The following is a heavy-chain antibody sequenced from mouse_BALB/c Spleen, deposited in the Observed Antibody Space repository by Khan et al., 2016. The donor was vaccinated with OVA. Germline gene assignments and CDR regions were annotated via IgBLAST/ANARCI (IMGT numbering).Heavy chain of an antibody. CDR1: GYTFTDYV. Sequence: QIQLVQSGPELKKPGETVKISCKASGYTFTDYVMNWVKQAPGKGLRWMGWINTYTGEPTYADDFKGRFAFYLETSASTAYLQINNLKNEDTATYFCSRFHVGHWGQGTTLTVSS. J-gene: IGHJ2*01. CDR3: SRFHVGH. V-gene: IGHV9-3-1*01. CDR2: INTYTGEP.